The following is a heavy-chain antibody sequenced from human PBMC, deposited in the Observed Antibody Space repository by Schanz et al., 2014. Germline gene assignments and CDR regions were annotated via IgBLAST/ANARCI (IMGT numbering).Heavy chain of an antibody. CDR3: ARSPGDFPGWFDS. Sequence: QLQLQESGSGLVKPSQTLSLTCGVSGGSISSGGSSWNWIRLPPGKGLEWIGNIYHSGSTYYNPTIRRRDPISVARSKIKFSLTLNSVTAADTAVYYCARSPGDFPGWFDSWGQGTLVTVSS. J-gene: IGHJ5*01. CDR2: IYHSGST. CDR1: GGSISSGGSS. D-gene: IGHD4-17*01. V-gene: IGHV4-30-2*01.